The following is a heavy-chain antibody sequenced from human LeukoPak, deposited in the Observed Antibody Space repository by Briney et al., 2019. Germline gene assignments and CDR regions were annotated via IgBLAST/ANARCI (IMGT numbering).Heavy chain of an antibody. V-gene: IGHV3-30*02. Sequence: PGGSLRLSCAASGFTFSSYGMHWVRQAPGKGMGWVAFIRYDGSNKYYADSVKGRFTISRDNSKNTLYLQMNSLRAEDTAVYYCAKTDYDFAGVWGQGTMVTVSS. CDR3: AKTDYDFAGV. CDR2: IRYDGSNK. CDR1: GFTFSSYG. J-gene: IGHJ3*01. D-gene: IGHD3-3*01.